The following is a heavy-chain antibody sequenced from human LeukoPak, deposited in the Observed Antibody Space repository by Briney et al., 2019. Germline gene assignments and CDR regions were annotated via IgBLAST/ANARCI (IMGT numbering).Heavy chain of an antibody. CDR3: AKEWNPSGLPDAFDV. CDR1: GFTFDNYA. J-gene: IGHJ3*01. V-gene: IGHV3-43D*03. Sequence: PGGSLRLSSAASGFTFDNYAMHWVRQPPGKGLEWISLVSRDGVTTHYAGSVKGRFTISRDNSKSSLYLQMNSLRRDDTALYYCAKEWNPSGLPDAFDVWGRRTMVTVSS. D-gene: IGHD1-1*01. CDR2: VSRDGVTT.